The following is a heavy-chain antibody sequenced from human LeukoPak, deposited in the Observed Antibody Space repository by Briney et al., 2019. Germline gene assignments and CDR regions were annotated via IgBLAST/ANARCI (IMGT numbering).Heavy chain of an antibody. Sequence: SETLSLTCAVYGGSFSGYYWSWIRQPTGKGLEWIGEINHSGSTNYNPSLKSRVTISVDTSKNQFSLKLSSVTAADTAVYYCARKIYFDWLSMYYFDYWGQGTLVTVSS. J-gene: IGHJ4*02. CDR1: GGSFSGYY. V-gene: IGHV4-34*01. D-gene: IGHD3-9*01. CDR2: INHSGST. CDR3: ARKIYFDWLSMYYFDY.